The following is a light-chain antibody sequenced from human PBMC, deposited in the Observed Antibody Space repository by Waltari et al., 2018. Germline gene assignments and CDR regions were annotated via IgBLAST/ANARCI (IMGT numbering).Light chain of an antibody. CDR1: QSVSSN. CDR3: QQYHNWPRT. J-gene: IGKJ1*01. Sequence: EIVLTQSPGTLSVSPGERAILSCRASQSVSSNLAWYQQKPGQAPRLLISSASTRATGFPARVSGSGSETEFTLTIDSMQSEYFAVYYCQQYHNWPRTFGQGTKVEI. CDR2: SAS. V-gene: IGKV3-15*01.